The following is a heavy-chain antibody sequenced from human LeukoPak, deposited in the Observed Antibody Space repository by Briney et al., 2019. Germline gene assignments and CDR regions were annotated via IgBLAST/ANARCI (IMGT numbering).Heavy chain of an antibody. CDR1: GYTFTSYA. D-gene: IGHD1-26*01. V-gene: IGHV1-3*01. Sequence: PLASVKVSCKASGYTFTSYAMHWVRQAPGQRLEWMGWINAGNGNTKYSQKFQGRVTITRDTSASTAYMELSSLRSEDTAVYYCARDGEYSGSYYDYWGQGTLVTVSS. CDR3: ARDGEYSGSYYDY. CDR2: INAGNGNT. J-gene: IGHJ4*02.